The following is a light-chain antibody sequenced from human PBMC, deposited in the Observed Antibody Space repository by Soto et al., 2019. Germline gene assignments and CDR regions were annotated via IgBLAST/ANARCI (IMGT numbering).Light chain of an antibody. Sequence: VMSQSPATLPVSPGERATLSCRASQSVSSNLAWYQQKPGQAPRLLIYGASTRATGIPARFSGSGSGTEFTLTISSLQYEDVAVYYCQQYNDWPLWTFGQGTKVDIK. J-gene: IGKJ1*01. CDR1: QSVSSN. CDR2: GAS. V-gene: IGKV3-15*01. CDR3: QQYNDWPLWT.